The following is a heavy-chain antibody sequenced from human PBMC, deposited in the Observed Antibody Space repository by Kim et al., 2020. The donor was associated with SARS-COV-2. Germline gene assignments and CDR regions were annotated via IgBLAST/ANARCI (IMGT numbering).Heavy chain of an antibody. V-gene: IGHV4-34*01. CDR1: GGSFSGYY. CDR3: ARDRRDPTRFGTTNKGLDY. Sequence: SETLSLTCAVYGGSFSGYYWSWIRQPPGKGLEWIGEINHSGSTNYNPSLKSRVTISVDTSKNQFSLKLSSVTAADTAVYYCARDRRDPTRFGTTNKGLDYWGQGTLVTVSS. D-gene: IGHD1-7*01. J-gene: IGHJ4*02. CDR2: INHSGST.